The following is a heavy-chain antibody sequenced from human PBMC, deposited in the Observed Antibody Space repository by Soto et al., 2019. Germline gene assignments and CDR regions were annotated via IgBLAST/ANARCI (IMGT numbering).Heavy chain of an antibody. Sequence: SETLALTCAVYGGSLSGNYWTWIRQSPGKGLEWIGEISQSGRSNYSPSLNSRVTLSVDTSERQFSLRLSSVTAADTAVYYCARRPMPSPTNYRLDVWATGTTVTVSS. J-gene: IGHJ6*04. CDR2: ISQSGRS. V-gene: IGHV4-34*01. CDR3: ARRPMPSPTNYRLDV. CDR1: GGSLSGNY. D-gene: IGHD1-7*01.